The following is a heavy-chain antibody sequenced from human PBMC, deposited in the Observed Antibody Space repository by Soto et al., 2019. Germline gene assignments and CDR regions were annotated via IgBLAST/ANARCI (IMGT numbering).Heavy chain of an antibody. CDR2: INHSGST. V-gene: IGHV4-34*01. CDR3: ARAYASNVFDF. CDR1: GGSFSGYY. Sequence: PSETLSLTCAVYGGSFSGYYWSWIRQPPGKGLEWIGEINHSGSTNYNPSLKSRVTISVDTSKNQFSLKLSSVTAADTAVYYCARAYASNVFDFWGQGTLVTVSS. D-gene: IGHD2-2*01. J-gene: IGHJ4*02.